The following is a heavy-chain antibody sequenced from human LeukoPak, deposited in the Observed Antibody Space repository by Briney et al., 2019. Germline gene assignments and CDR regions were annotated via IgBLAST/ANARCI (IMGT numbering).Heavy chain of an antibody. J-gene: IGHJ4*02. CDR3: ASLSLGHY. Sequence: GGSLRLSCAASGFTVSNNYMSWVRKAPGKGLEWVSVIYSGGSTYYADSVKGRFTISRDTSKNTLSLQMNSLRAEDTAVYYCASLSLGHYWGQGTLVTVSS. D-gene: IGHD6-6*01. CDR2: IYSGGST. V-gene: IGHV3-53*01. CDR1: GFTVSNNY.